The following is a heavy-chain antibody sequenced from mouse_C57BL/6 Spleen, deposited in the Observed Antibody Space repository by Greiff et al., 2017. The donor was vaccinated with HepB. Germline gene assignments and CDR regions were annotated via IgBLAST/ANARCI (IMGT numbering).Heavy chain of an antibody. V-gene: IGHV14-2*01. CDR1: GFNIKDYY. Sequence: EVKLMESGAELVKPGASVKLSCTASGFNIKDYYMHWVKQRTEQGLEWIGRIDPEDGETKYAPKFQGKATITADTSSNTAYLQLSSLTSEDTAVYYCARSSFITTVEGVWGTGTTVTVSS. CDR3: ARSSFITTVEGV. D-gene: IGHD1-1*01. J-gene: IGHJ1*03. CDR2: IDPEDGET.